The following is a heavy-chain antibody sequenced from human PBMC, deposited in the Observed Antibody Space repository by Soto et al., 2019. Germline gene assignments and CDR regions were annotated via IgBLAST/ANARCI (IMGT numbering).Heavy chain of an antibody. CDR2: IIPILDTA. V-gene: IGHV1-69*08. CDR3: ARGVPDATRGDH. Sequence: QVQLVQSGAEVKKPGSSVKVSCKASGGTFTSYTINWVRQAPGQGLEWMGRIIPILDTANYAQKFQGRVKVTADKSTGTAFMELTSLRSEDPDVYYCARGVPDATRGDHWGQGTLVTVSS. J-gene: IGHJ4*02. CDR1: GGTFTSYT. D-gene: IGHD5-12*01.